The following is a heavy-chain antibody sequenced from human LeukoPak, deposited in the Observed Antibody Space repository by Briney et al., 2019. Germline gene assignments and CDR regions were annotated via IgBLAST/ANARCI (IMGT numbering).Heavy chain of an antibody. CDR1: GYTFTSYY. Sequence: ASVKVSCKASGYTFTSYYMHWVRQAPGQGLEWMGWINPNSGGTNYAQKFQGRVTMTRDTSISTAYMELSRLRSDDTAVYYCARVRNKSIVGAIRYYFDYWGQGTLVTVSS. CDR3: ARVRNKSIVGAIRYYFDY. J-gene: IGHJ4*02. V-gene: IGHV1-2*02. CDR2: INPNSGGT. D-gene: IGHD1-26*01.